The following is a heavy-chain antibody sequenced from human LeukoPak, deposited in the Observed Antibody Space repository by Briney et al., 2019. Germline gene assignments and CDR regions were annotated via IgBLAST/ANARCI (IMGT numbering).Heavy chain of an antibody. CDR2: MNPNSGNT. Sequence: ASVKVSCKASGYTFTSYGISWVRQAPGQGLEWMGWMNPNSGNTGYAQKFQGRVTMTRNTSISTAYMELSSLRSEDTAVYYCARERVNYYDSSGYYEDFDYWGQGTLVTVSS. D-gene: IGHD3-22*01. J-gene: IGHJ4*02. CDR3: ARERVNYYDSSGYYEDFDY. V-gene: IGHV1-8*02. CDR1: GYTFTSYG.